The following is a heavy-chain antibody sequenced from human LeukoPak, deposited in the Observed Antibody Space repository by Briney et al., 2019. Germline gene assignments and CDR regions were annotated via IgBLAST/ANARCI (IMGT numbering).Heavy chain of an antibody. CDR3: ASAPSYDFWSGYYITPSDDY. D-gene: IGHD3-3*01. V-gene: IGHV3-74*01. CDR2: INTDGSST. J-gene: IGHJ4*02. Sequence: GGSLRLSCAASGFTFSSYWMHWVRQAPGKGLVWVSRINTDGSSTSYADSVKGRFTISRDNAKNTLYLQMNSLRAEDTAVYYCASAPSYDFWSGYYITPSDDYWGQGTLVTVSS. CDR1: GFTFSSYW.